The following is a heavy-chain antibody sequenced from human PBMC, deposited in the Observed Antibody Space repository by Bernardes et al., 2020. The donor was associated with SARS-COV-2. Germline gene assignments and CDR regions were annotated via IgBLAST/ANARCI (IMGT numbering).Heavy chain of an antibody. CDR1: GYTLSDYN. V-gene: IGHV1-2*02. CDR2: INPHSGGT. CDR3: ARDLDRLYSGSRTDAFDI. J-gene: IGHJ3*02. D-gene: IGHD1-26*01. Sequence: ASMKVSCKASGYTLSDYNMHWVRQAPGQGLEWMGWINPHSGGTNYAQKFQGRVTVTRDTSISTAYMELSRLTSDDTAVYYCARDLDRLYSGSRTDAFDIWGQGTMVTVSS.